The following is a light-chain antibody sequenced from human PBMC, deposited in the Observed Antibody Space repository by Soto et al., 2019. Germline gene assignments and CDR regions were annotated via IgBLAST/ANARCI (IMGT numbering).Light chain of an antibody. CDR3: QQRSNWPPAT. Sequence: PGEIAPLSCRASPSVTNYLAWYQQKPGQAPRLLIYDASNRATGIPARFSGSGSGTDFTLTISSLEPEDFAVYYCQQRSNWPPATFGQGTRLEIK. CDR1: PSVTNY. CDR2: DAS. J-gene: IGKJ5*01. V-gene: IGKV3-11*01.